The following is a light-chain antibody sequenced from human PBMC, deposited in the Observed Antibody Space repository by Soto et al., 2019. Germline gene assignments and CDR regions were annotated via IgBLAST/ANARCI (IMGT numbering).Light chain of an antibody. CDR3: SSYAGSNNLV. V-gene: IGLV2-8*01. Sequence: QSVLTQPPSASGSPGQSVTISCTGTNSDVGGYNYVSWYQQHPGKAPKLMIYEVSQRPSGVPDRFSGSKSGNTASLTVSGLQAEDEADYYCSSYAGSNNLVFGGGTKLTVL. J-gene: IGLJ2*01. CDR2: EVS. CDR1: NSDVGGYNY.